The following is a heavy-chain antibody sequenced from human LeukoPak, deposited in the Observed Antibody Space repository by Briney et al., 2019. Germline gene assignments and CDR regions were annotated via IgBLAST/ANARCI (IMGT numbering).Heavy chain of an antibody. CDR2: MNPNSGNT. CDR1: GYTFTSYD. CDR3: ARANYDILTGQHHNWFDP. J-gene: IGHJ5*02. V-gene: IGHV1-8*01. Sequence: ASVKVSCTASGYTFTSYDINWVRQATGQGLEWMGWMNPNSGNTGYAQKFQGRVTMTRNTSISTAYMELSSLRSEDTAVYYCARANYDILTGQHHNWFDPWGQGTLVTVSS. D-gene: IGHD3-9*01.